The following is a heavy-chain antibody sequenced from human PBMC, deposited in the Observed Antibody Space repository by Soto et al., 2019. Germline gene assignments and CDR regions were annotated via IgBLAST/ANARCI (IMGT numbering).Heavy chain of an antibody. CDR2: INHSGST. Sequence: QVQLQQWGAGLLKPSETLSLTCAVYGGSFSGYYWSWIRQPPGKGLEWIGEINHSGSTNYNPSLKRRVTISVDTSKNQFSLKLSSVTAADTAVYYCARGVIAAYFDYWGQGTLVTVSS. D-gene: IGHD6-25*01. CDR3: ARGVIAAYFDY. V-gene: IGHV4-34*01. J-gene: IGHJ4*02. CDR1: GGSFSGYY.